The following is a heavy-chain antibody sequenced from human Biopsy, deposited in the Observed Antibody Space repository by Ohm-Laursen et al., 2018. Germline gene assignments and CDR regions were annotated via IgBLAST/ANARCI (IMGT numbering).Heavy chain of an antibody. CDR2: VYYSGST. J-gene: IGHJ3*02. CDR3: GRREVVITHDAFDT. CDR1: GGSISSYY. V-gene: IGHV4-59*08. Sequence: SETLSLTCTVSGGSISSYYWTWIRQPPGKGLEWIGDVYYSGSTNRNPSLKSRVTILVDTSKNQFSLKLNSVTAADTAVYYCGRREVVITHDAFDTWGQETMVTVSS. D-gene: IGHD3-22*01.